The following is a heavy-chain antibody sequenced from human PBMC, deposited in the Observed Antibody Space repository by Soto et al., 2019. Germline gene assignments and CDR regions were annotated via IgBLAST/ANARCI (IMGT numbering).Heavy chain of an antibody. CDR1: GGSISSSSYY. D-gene: IGHD3-9*01. Sequence: SETLSLTCTVSGGSISSSSYYWGWIRQPPGKGLEWIGSIYYSGSTYYNPSLKSRVTISVDTSKNQFSLKLSSVTAADTAVYYWARPYYDILTGYYAFDYWGQGTLVTVSS. V-gene: IGHV4-39*01. CDR2: IYYSGST. J-gene: IGHJ4*02. CDR3: ARPYYDILTGYYAFDY.